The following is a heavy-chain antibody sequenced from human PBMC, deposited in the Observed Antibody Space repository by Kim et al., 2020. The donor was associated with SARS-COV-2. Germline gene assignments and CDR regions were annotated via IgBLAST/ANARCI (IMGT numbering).Heavy chain of an antibody. V-gene: IGHV4-59*08. CDR1: GGSISSYY. D-gene: IGHD5-18*01. Sequence: SETLSLTCTVSGGSISSYYWSWIRQPPGKGLEWIGYIYYSGSTNYNPSLKSRVTVSVDTSKNQFSLQLSSVTAADTAVYYCARIRGYGYGYSDYWGQGTL. J-gene: IGHJ4*02. CDR3: ARIRGYGYGYSDY. CDR2: IYYSGST.